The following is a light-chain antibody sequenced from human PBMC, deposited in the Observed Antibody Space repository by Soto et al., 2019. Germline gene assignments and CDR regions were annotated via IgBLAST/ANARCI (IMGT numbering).Light chain of an antibody. CDR3: QQYNNWPQT. Sequence: EIVLTQSPATLSLSPGEGVTLSCRASQSLGTYLAWYQQKLGQAPRLLIYGASTRATGIPARFSGSGSGTECNLTISSLQSEDVAVYYCQQYNNWPQTFGQGTKVDIK. V-gene: IGKV3-15*01. CDR2: GAS. J-gene: IGKJ1*01. CDR1: QSLGTY.